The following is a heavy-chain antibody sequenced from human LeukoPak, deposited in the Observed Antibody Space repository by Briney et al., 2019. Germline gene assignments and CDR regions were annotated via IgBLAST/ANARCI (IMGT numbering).Heavy chain of an antibody. D-gene: IGHD3-9*01. V-gene: IGHV4-59*08. CDR3: ARHYYDILTGYTPFDY. Sequence: SETLSLTCTVSGGSISSYYWSWIRQPPGEGLEWIGYIYYSGSTNYNPSLKSRVTISVDTSKNQFSLKLSSATAADTAVYYCARHYYDILTGYTPFDYWGQGTLVTVSS. J-gene: IGHJ4*02. CDR2: IYYSGST. CDR1: GGSISSYY.